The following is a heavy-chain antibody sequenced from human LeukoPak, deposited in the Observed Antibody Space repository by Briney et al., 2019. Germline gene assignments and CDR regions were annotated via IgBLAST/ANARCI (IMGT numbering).Heavy chain of an antibody. CDR3: AKERVDWRYFDY. CDR1: GFTFSSYS. V-gene: IGHV3-7*01. Sequence: PGGSLRLSCAASGFTFSSYSMNWVRQAPGKGLEWVANIKQDGSEKYYVDSVKGRFTISRDNAKNSLYLQMNSLRAEDTAVYYCAKERVDWRYFDYWGQGTLVTVSS. J-gene: IGHJ4*02. CDR2: IKQDGSEK. D-gene: IGHD3-9*01.